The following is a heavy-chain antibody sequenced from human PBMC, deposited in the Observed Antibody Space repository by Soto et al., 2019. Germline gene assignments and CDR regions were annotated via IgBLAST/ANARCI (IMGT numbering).Heavy chain of an antibody. V-gene: IGHV4-34*01. J-gene: IGHJ6*02. Sequence: QVQLQQWGAGLLQPSETLSLTCAVYGGSFSGYYWSWIRQPPGKGLEWIGEINHIGSTNYNPSRKSRVNISVYTSKYQFSLKLSSVTAADTAVYYCARLRVRGVSLKSYYYGMDVWGQGTTVTVSS. D-gene: IGHD3-10*01. CDR3: ARLRVRGVSLKSYYYGMDV. CDR2: INHIGST. CDR1: GGSFSGYY.